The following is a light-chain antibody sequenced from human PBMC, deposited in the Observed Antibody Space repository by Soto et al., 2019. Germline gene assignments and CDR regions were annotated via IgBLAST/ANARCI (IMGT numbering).Light chain of an antibody. Sequence: DIQMTQSPSSLSASVGDRATITCRASQGINEYVNWYQQKPGKAPKLLIYAASSLQSGVPSRFSGSGSGTDFNLTISSLQREDFATYYCQQTFSIPWTFGQGTRVEIK. J-gene: IGKJ1*01. CDR2: AAS. CDR3: QQTFSIPWT. CDR1: QGINEY. V-gene: IGKV1-39*01.